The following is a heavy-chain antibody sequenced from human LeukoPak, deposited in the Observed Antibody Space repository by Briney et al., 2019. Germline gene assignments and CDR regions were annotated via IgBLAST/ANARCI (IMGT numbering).Heavy chain of an antibody. CDR2: TSSSSSTI. J-gene: IGHJ4*02. V-gene: IGHV3-48*04. CDR1: GFTFSGYD. Sequence: GGSLRLSCAASGFTFSGYDMSWVRQAPGKGLEWVSYTSSSSSTIYYTDSVKSRFTISRDNAKNSVYLQINSLRAEDTAVYYCAKERDSSWSTLDYWGQGTLVTVSS. D-gene: IGHD6-13*01. CDR3: AKERDSSWSTLDY.